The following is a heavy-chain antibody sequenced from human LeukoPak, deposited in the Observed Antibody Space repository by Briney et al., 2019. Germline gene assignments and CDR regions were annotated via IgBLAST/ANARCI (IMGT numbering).Heavy chain of an antibody. D-gene: IGHD3-22*01. CDR1: GFTFSTYW. Sequence: GGSLRLSCAASGFTFSTYWMIWVRQAPGKGLEWVSSISSSSSYIYYADSVKGRFTISRDNAKNSLYLQMNSLRAEDTAVYYCARDPHYYDSSGLDYWGQGTLVTVSS. CDR3: ARDPHYYDSSGLDY. V-gene: IGHV3-21*01. J-gene: IGHJ4*02. CDR2: ISSSSSYI.